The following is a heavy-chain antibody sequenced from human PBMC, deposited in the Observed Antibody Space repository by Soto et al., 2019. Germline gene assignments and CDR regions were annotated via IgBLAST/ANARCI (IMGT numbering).Heavy chain of an antibody. D-gene: IGHD3-3*01. J-gene: IGHJ5*02. CDR1: GFTVSSNY. V-gene: IGHV3-66*01. CDR3: ARDPSDDYDFWSGGKNRWFDP. CDR2: IYSGGST. Sequence: GGSLRLSCAASGFTVSSNYMSWVRQAPGKGLEWVSVIYSGGSTYYADSAKGRFTIARDNSKNTLYLQMTSMRAEDTAGYYCARDPSDDYDFWSGGKNRWFDPWGQGTLVTVSS.